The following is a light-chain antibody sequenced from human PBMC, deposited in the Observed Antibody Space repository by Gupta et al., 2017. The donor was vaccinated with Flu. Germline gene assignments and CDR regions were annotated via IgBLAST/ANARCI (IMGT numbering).Light chain of an antibody. CDR3: NTYGTSPV. V-gene: IGLV2-11*02. J-gene: IGLJ3*02. Sequence: SALTPPRSVSGSPGPSVAISCTATRNDVGAYDYVSRHPQHPAQASQPIMYAVTKRPAGVPDRLAGAKSGNTASLALSGLEPEDEADYQCNTYGTSPVFGGGTRLTVL. CDR2: AVT. CDR1: RNDVGAYDY.